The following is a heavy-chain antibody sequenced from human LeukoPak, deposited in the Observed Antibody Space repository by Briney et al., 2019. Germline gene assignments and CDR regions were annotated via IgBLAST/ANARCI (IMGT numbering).Heavy chain of an antibody. Sequence: PGGALRLSCAACGFAFSTYTMNWARQAPGKGLEGVASINSGGTTTHYAFSVRGRFTISRDNAQNVLYLQMNGLRGDDAAVYYCLRGDSRDFWGQGTLVTVSS. J-gene: IGHJ4*02. CDR1: GFAFSTYT. V-gene: IGHV3-21*06. D-gene: IGHD3-22*01. CDR2: INSGGTTT. CDR3: LRGDSRDF.